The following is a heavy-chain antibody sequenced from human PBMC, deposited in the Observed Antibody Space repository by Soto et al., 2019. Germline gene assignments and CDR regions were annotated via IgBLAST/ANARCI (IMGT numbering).Heavy chain of an antibody. J-gene: IGHJ3*02. CDR1: GFTFSSYS. CDR2: ISSSSSTI. CDR3: ATVPFNHHPVDFDI. Sequence: EVQLVESGGGLVQPGGSLRLSCAASGFTFSSYSMNWVRQAPGKGLDWVSYISSSSSTIYYADSVKGRFTISRDNAKNSLYLQMNSLIDEGKAVHYCATVPFNHHPVDFDIWGQGTMVTVST. V-gene: IGHV3-48*02.